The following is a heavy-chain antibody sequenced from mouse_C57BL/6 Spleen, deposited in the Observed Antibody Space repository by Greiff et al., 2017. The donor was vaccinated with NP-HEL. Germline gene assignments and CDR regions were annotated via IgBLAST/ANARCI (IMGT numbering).Heavy chain of an antibody. CDR3: VRRGWLLPLAMDY. CDR2: IRSKSNNYAT. CDR1: GFSFNTYA. J-gene: IGHJ4*01. Sequence: EVKVEESGGGLVQPKGSLKLSCAASGFSFNTYAMNWVRQAPGKGLEWVARIRSKSNNYATYYADSVKDRFTISRDDSESMLYLQMNNLKTEDTAMYYCVRRGWLLPLAMDYWGQGTSVTVSS. D-gene: IGHD2-3*01. V-gene: IGHV10-1*01.